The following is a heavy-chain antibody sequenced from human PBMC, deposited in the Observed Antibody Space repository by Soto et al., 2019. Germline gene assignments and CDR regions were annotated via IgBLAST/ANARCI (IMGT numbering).Heavy chain of an antibody. D-gene: IGHD5-12*01. CDR1: GGSISSSSYY. Sequence: KTSETLSLTCTVSGGSISSSSYYWGWIRQPPGKGLEWIGSIYYSGSTNYNPSLKSRVTISVDTSKNQFSLKLSSVTAADTAVYYCARGGPEMATIVVPSGYFDYWGQGTLVTVSS. CDR3: ARGGPEMATIVVPSGYFDY. J-gene: IGHJ4*02. V-gene: IGHV4-39*07. CDR2: IYYSGST.